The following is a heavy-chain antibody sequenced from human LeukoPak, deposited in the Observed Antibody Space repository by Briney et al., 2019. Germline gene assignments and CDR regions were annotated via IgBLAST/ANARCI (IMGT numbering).Heavy chain of an antibody. V-gene: IGHV4-34*01. CDR3: ARARTFQRPSRPYDSSGYCHFDY. CDR1: GGSFSGYY. D-gene: IGHD3-22*01. J-gene: IGHJ4*02. CDR2: INHSGST. Sequence: SETLSLTCAVYGGSFSGYYWSWIRQPPGKGLEWIGEINHSGSTNYNPSLKSRVTISVDTSKNQFSLKLSSVTAADTAVYYCARARTFQRPSRPYDSSGYCHFDYWGQGTLVTVSS.